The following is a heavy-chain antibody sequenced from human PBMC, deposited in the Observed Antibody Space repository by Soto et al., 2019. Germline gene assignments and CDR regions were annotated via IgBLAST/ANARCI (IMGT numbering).Heavy chain of an antibody. CDR2: IYHSGST. CDR3: GRFRFFGSGSACKAGESGGVAP. J-gene: IGHJ5*02. V-gene: IGHV4-59*03. Sequence: QVQLQESGPGLVRPSETLSLTCSVSGDSIRDFYWTWIRQSPGTGLEWIGYIYHSGSTKYNPSLDSRVTISIDTSKNQFSLRLTSVTAADTAVYFCGRFRFFGSGSACKAGESGGVAPWGQGTLVTVSS. CDR1: GDSIRDFY. D-gene: IGHD3-22*01.